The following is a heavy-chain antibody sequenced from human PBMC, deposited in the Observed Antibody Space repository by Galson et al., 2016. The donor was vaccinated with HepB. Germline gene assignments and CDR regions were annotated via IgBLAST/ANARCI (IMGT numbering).Heavy chain of an antibody. CDR2: INSGGST. Sequence: SLRLSCAASGFSVRSDYMSWVRQAPGKGLECVSVINSGGSTDYAESVKGRFTISRDNSKNTLFLQMNSLRPEDTAVYYCARDRGGKPNIQHWGQGTLVTVSS. D-gene: IGHD4-23*01. CDR3: ARDRGGKPNIQH. V-gene: IGHV3-66*01. J-gene: IGHJ1*01. CDR1: GFSVRSDY.